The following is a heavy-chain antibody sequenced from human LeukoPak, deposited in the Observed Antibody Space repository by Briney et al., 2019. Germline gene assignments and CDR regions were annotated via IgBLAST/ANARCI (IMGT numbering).Heavy chain of an antibody. CDR3: ARDLYYGSGSLPHFNGMDV. V-gene: IGHV3-33*01. Sequence: PGGSLRLSCAASGFAFSNYGMNWVRQAPGKGLEWVAIIYYDGGNKSYVDSVRGRFTISRDNSKNTLYLQMNSLRAEDTAVYYCARDLYYGSGSLPHFNGMDVWGQGTTVTVSS. D-gene: IGHD3-10*01. CDR1: GFAFSNYG. CDR2: IYYDGGNK. J-gene: IGHJ6*02.